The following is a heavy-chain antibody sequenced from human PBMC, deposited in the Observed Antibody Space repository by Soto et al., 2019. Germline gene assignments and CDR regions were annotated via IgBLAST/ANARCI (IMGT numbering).Heavy chain of an antibody. J-gene: IGHJ3*02. Sequence: EVQLLESGGGLVQPGGSLRLSCAASGFTFSSYDMSWVRQAPGKGLEWVSGISGSGGSTYYADSVKGRFTISRDNSKNTLHLQMNSLRAEDTXVXXXXXYGDSSGAFDIWGQGTMVTXSS. CDR1: GFTFSSYD. D-gene: IGHD4-17*01. V-gene: IGHV3-23*01. CDR3: XXYGDSSGAFDI. CDR2: ISGSGGST.